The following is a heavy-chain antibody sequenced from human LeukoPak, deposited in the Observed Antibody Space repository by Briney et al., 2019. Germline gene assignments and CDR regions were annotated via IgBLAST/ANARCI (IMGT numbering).Heavy chain of an antibody. D-gene: IGHD2-21*02. J-gene: IGHJ6*02. CDR2: VSSSSSYI. V-gene: IGHV3-21*04. Sequence: PGGSLRLSCAASGFTFSSYTFSTYAMSWVRQAPGKGLEWVSAVSSSSSYIYYADSVTGRFTISRDNAKNSLYLQMNSLRAEDTAVYYCAKDYSGLLLDYYGMDVWGQGTTVTVSS. CDR3: AKDYSGLLLDYYGMDV. CDR1: GFTFSSYTFSTYA.